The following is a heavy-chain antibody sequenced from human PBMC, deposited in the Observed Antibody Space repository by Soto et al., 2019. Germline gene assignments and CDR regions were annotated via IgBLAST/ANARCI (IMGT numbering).Heavy chain of an antibody. CDR2: IRSKANSYAT. CDR3: FRENYFSYPGMDV. J-gene: IGHJ6*02. Sequence: EVQLVESGGGLVQPGGSLTLSCAGSGFAFSGSTIHWVRQASGKGLEWVGRIRSKANSYATAYAASVKGRFIISRDDSKTTAYLQMNSLKIEDTAVYYCFRENYFSYPGMDVWGQGTTVTVSS. CDR1: GFAFSGST. V-gene: IGHV3-73*02.